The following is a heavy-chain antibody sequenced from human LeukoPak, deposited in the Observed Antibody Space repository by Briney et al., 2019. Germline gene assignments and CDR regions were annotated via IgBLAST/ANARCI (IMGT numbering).Heavy chain of an antibody. Sequence: GGSLRLSCAASGFTFDDYGMSWVRQAPGKGLEGVSGINWNGGSTDYADSVKGRFTISRDNAKNSLYLQMDSLRAEDTALYYCARRESTYQNYYYFYYMDVWGKGTTVTVSS. CDR2: INWNGGST. CDR3: ARRESTYQNYYYFYYMDV. J-gene: IGHJ6*03. V-gene: IGHV3-20*04. CDR1: GFTFDDYG.